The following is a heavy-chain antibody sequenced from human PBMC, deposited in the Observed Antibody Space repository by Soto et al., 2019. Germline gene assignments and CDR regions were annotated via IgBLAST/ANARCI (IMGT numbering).Heavy chain of an antibody. CDR1: GFTFSSYW. CDR2: IKQDGSEK. V-gene: IGHV3-7*03. Sequence: RRLSCSASGFTFSSYWMSLVRQAPGKGLEWVANIKQDGSEKYYVDSVKGRFTISRDNAKNSLYLQMNSLRAEDTAVYYCARDEGIAARYFDLWGRGTLVTVSS. CDR3: ARDEGIAARYFDL. J-gene: IGHJ2*01. D-gene: IGHD6-6*01.